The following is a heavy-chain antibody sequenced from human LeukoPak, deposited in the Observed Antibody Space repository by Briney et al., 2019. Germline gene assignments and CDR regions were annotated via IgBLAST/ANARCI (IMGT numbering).Heavy chain of an antibody. V-gene: IGHV3-23*01. CDR3: ASGRLGELSSFFDY. Sequence: GSLRLSCAASGFTFSSYAMSWVRQAPGKGLEWVSSISGIGGSTYYADSVKGRFTISRDNAKNSLYLQMNSLRAEDTAVYYCASGRLGELSSFFDYWGQGTLVTVSS. J-gene: IGHJ4*02. CDR2: ISGIGGST. D-gene: IGHD3-16*02. CDR1: GFTFSSYA.